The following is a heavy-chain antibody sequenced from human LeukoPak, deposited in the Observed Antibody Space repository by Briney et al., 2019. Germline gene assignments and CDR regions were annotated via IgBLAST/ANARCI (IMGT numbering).Heavy chain of an antibody. J-gene: IGHJ4*02. Sequence: ASVKVSCKASGYTFTSYGISWVRQAPGQGLEWMGWISAYNGNTNYAQKLQGRVTMTTDTSTSTAYMELRSLRSDDTAVYYCAGEGPPVVGATSLDFDYWGQGTLVTVSS. V-gene: IGHV1-18*01. CDR2: ISAYNGNT. D-gene: IGHD1-26*01. CDR1: GYTFTSYG. CDR3: AGEGPPVVGATSLDFDY.